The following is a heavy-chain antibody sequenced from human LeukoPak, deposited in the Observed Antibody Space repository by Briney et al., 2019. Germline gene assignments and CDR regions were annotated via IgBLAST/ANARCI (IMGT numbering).Heavy chain of an antibody. CDR1: GGSISSGGYS. D-gene: IGHD2-2*01. CDR3: ARGRGIVVVPAAMRRFGWFDP. V-gene: IGHV4-30-2*01. J-gene: IGHJ5*02. Sequence: SQTLSVTCAVSGGSISSGGYSWSWIRQPPGKGLEWIGYIYHSGSTYYNPSLKSRVTISVDRSKNQFSLKLSSVTAADTAVYYCARGRGIVVVPAAMRRFGWFDPWGQGTLVTVSS. CDR2: IYHSGST.